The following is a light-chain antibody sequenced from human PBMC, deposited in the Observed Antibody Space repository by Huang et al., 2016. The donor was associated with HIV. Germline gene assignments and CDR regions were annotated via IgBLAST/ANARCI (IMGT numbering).Light chain of an antibody. CDR2: AAS. CDR3: QQLNTYPPT. CDR1: QDITSY. V-gene: IGKV1-9*01. J-gene: IGKJ4*01. Sequence: IQLTQSPSSLSASIGDRVTITCRASQDITSYLAWYQQKPGRAPNLLVYAASTLQSGVPSRVSGGGSGTDFTLTISSLQPEDFASYYCQQLNTYPPTFGGGTKVEI.